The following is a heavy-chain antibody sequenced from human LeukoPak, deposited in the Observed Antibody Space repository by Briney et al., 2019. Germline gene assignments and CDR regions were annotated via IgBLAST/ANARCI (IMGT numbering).Heavy chain of an antibody. CDR2: INPNSGDT. J-gene: IGHJ4*02. Sequence: ASVTVSCKASGYTFTGYYMHWVRQAPGQGLEWMGWINPNSGDTKYAQKLQGRVTMTRDTSISTAYMELSRLRSDDTVVYYCATQRGSYLWGTDFDTGAREPWSPSPQ. D-gene: IGHD3-16*01. CDR1: GYTFTGYY. CDR3: ATQRGSYLWGTDFDT. V-gene: IGHV1-2*02.